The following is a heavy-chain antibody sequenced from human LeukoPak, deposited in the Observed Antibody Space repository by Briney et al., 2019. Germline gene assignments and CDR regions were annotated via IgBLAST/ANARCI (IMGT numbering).Heavy chain of an antibody. V-gene: IGHV3-21*05. Sequence: SGGSLRLSCAASGFTFSSYNMNWVRQAPGKGLEWVSYISSSSNSIYYADSVKGRFTISRDSAKNSLYLQMNSLRVEDTAVYYCARAPTFSGWFDYWGQGTLVTVSS. J-gene: IGHJ4*02. CDR2: ISSSSNSI. D-gene: IGHD6-19*01. CDR3: ARAPTFSGWFDY. CDR1: GFTFSSYN.